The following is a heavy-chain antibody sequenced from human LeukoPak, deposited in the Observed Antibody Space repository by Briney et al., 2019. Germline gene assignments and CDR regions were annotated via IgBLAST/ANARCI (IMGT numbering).Heavy chain of an antibody. V-gene: IGHV4-4*07. D-gene: IGHD4-23*01. CDR2: IYTSGST. Sequence: PSETLSLTCTVSGGSFSSYYWSWVRQPAGKGLKWIGRIYTSGSTNYNPSLKSRVTISADTSKNQFSLKLSSVTVADTAVYYCTRDRGDYGGPDYWGRGTLVTVSS. CDR1: GGSFSSYY. CDR3: TRDRGDYGGPDY. J-gene: IGHJ4*02.